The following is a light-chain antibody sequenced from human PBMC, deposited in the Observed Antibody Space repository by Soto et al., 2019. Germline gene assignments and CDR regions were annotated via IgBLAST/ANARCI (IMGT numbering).Light chain of an antibody. V-gene: IGKV3-15*01. J-gene: IGKJ3*01. CDR1: QAIGTN. CDR2: AAS. CDR3: QHLNNYPPFT. Sequence: EIVMTQSPGTLSVSPGERATLSCRASQAIGTNLAWYQQRPGQAPRLLIYAASSRATDIPARFTGRGSGTEFTLTISRLQPEDFATYYCQHLNNYPPFTFGPGTKVDLE.